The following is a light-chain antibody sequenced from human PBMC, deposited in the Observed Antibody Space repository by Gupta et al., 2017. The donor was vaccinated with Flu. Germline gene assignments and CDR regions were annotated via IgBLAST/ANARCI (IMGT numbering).Light chain of an antibody. V-gene: IGKV2-40*01. J-gene: IGKJ5*01. CDR3: MQRIEFPIT. CDR1: QSLLDSDDGKTY. CDR2: MLS. Sequence: DIVMTQTQLSLPVTPGEPDSIPCRSSQSLLDSDDGKTYLDWYLQKPGQSPQLLIYMLSYRASGVPDRFSGSGSGTYFTLKISRVEAEYVGFYYCMQRIEFPITFGQGPRLEI.